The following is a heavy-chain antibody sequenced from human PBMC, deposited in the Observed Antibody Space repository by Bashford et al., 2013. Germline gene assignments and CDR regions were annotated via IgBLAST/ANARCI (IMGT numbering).Heavy chain of an antibody. J-gene: IGHJ4*02. V-gene: IGHV4-59*01. Sequence: SETLSLTCTVSGGSISGYYWSWIRQPPSEGLEWIAYIYYSGSTKYNPSLKSRVTISVDTSKNQVSLNLRSVTAADTAIYYCARTPSSGWLSHFDSWGKGTLVTVSS. CDR2: IYYSGST. CDR3: ARTPSSGWLSHFDS. D-gene: IGHD6-19*01. CDR1: GGSISGYY.